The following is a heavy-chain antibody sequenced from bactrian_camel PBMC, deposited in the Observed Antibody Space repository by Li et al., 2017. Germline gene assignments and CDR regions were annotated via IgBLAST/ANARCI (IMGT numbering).Heavy chain of an antibody. Sequence: QLVESGGGSVQAGGSLRLSCVASGNIAGNLCMGWFRQVPGGRREGVAVFARAGGSPLYGDSVGGRFTASLDAATNTLSLQMNDLKPEDTGIYYCASTQDSRGCGYSWWSKALYPHWGQGTQVTVS. CDR1: GNIAGNLC. CDR3: ASTQDSRGCGYSWWSKALYPH. CDR2: FARAGGSP. J-gene: IGHJ4*01. D-gene: IGHD2*01. V-gene: IGHV3S54*01.